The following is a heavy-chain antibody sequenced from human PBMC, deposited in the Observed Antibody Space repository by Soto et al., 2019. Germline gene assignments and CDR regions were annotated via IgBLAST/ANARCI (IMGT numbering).Heavy chain of an antibody. V-gene: IGHV3-11*01. CDR3: ARVLVPAAIYWFDP. Sequence: PGGSLRLSCAASGFTFSDYYMTWIRQAPGKGLEWVSYISSGGSTIYYADSVKGRFTISRDNAKNSLYLQMNSLRAEDTAVYYCARVLVPAAIYWFDPWGQGTLVTVSS. J-gene: IGHJ5*02. CDR2: ISSGGSTI. D-gene: IGHD2-2*01. CDR1: GFTFSDYY.